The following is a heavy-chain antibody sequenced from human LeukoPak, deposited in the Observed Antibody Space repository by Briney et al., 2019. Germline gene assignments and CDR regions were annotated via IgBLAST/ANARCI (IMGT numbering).Heavy chain of an antibody. CDR1: GFTFSSYW. CDR3: AKPRTTGLGWAQFDY. V-gene: IGHV3-23*01. Sequence: GGSLRLSCAASGFTFSSYWMHWVRQAPGEGLVWVSGFDGNGPNTYYADSVKGRWTISRDNSRNTLYLEMSSLRPEDTAIYYCAKPRTTGLGWAQFDYWGQGSLVTVSS. CDR2: FDGNGPNT. J-gene: IGHJ4*02. D-gene: IGHD2-8*02.